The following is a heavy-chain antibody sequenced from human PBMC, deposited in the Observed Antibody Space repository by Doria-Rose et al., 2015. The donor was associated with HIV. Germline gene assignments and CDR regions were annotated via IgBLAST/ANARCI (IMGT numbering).Heavy chain of an antibody. CDR2: IYSTGST. V-gene: IGHV4-4*07. CDR1: GDSIHNFY. Sequence: LTCTVSGDSIHNFYWTWVRQAAGKGLEWIGRIYSTGSTNYNPSLQSRVTISIDTSRSQFSLGLRSVTAADTAFYFCARDRGDYWGQGALVTVTS. J-gene: IGHJ4*02. CDR3: ARDRGDY.